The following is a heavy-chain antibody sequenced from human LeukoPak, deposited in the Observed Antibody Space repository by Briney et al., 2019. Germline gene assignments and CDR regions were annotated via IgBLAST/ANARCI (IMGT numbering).Heavy chain of an antibody. D-gene: IGHD3-16*01. Sequence: ASVKVSCKASGGTFSSYAISWVRQAPGQGLEWMGRINPNSGGTNYVQKFQGRVTMTRDTSISTAYMELSRLRSDDTAVYYCALIRGTFGNYFDYWGQGTLVTVSS. CDR2: INPNSGGT. J-gene: IGHJ4*02. V-gene: IGHV1-2*06. CDR3: ALIRGTFGNYFDY. CDR1: GGTFSSYA.